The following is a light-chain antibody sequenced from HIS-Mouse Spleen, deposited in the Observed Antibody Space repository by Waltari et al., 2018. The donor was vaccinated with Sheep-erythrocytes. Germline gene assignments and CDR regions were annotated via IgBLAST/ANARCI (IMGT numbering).Light chain of an antibody. CDR2: DVS. CDR1: SSDVGGYNY. CDR3: CSYAGSYNHV. V-gene: IGLV2-11*01. J-gene: IGLJ1*01. Sequence: QSALTQPRSVSGSPGQSVTISCTGTSSDVGGYNYFPWYQHHPGKAPKLMIYDVSKRPSWVPDRFSGSKSGNTASLTISGLQAEDEADYYCCSYAGSYNHVFATGTKVTVL.